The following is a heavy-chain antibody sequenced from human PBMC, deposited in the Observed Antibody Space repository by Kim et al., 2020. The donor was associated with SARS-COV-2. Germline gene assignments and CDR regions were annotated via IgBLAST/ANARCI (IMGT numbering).Heavy chain of an antibody. D-gene: IGHD6-13*01. CDR2: IYYSGSN. CDR3: ARGEGGPPWYSSRNYYFDY. J-gene: IGHJ4*02. Sequence: SETLSLTCTVSGGSISSYYWSWIRQPPGKGLEWIGYIYYSGSNNYNPSLKSRVTISVDTSKNQFSLKLSSVTAADTAVYYCARGEGGPPWYSSRNYYFDYWGQGTLVTVSS. V-gene: IGHV4-59*01. CDR1: GGSISSYY.